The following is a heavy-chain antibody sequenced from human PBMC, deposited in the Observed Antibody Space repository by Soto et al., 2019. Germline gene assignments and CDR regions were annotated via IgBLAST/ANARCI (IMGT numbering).Heavy chain of an antibody. CDR3: ASETMEIFDY. V-gene: IGHV3-66*01. Sequence: EVQLVESGGGLVQPGGSLRPSCAASGFTVSSNYMSWVRQAPGKGLEWVSVIYSGGSTYYADSVKGRFTISRDNSKNTLYLQKNSLRAEDTAVYYCASETMEIFDYWGQGTLVTVSS. CDR1: GFTVSSNY. CDR2: IYSGGST. J-gene: IGHJ4*02. D-gene: IGHD3-10*01.